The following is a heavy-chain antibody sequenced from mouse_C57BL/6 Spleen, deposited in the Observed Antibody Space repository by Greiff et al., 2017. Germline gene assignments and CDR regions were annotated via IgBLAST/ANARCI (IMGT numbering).Heavy chain of an antibody. D-gene: IGHD2-3*01. CDR1: GYTFTSYW. V-gene: IGHV1-55*01. J-gene: IGHJ1*03. CDR3: ARGRDDGYFYWYFDV. CDR2: IYPGSGST. Sequence: QVQLQQSGAELVKPGASVKMSCKASGYTFTSYWITWVKQKPGQGLEWIGDIYPGSGSTNYNEKFKSKATLTVDTSSSTAYMQLSSLTSEDSAVYYCARGRDDGYFYWYFDVWGTGTTVTVSS.